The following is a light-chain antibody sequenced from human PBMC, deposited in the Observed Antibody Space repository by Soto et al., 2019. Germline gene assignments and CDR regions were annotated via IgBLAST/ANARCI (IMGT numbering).Light chain of an antibody. CDR1: QGISNT. V-gene: IGKV1-9*01. Sequence: DIQLTQSPSFLSASVGDRVTSTCRASQGISNTLAWYQQKPGRAPNLLIYAASTLQSGVPSRFSGSGSGTEFTLTISRLQPEDFATYYCQRLNAYPLAFGQGTRLEIE. J-gene: IGKJ5*01. CDR2: AAS. CDR3: QRLNAYPLA.